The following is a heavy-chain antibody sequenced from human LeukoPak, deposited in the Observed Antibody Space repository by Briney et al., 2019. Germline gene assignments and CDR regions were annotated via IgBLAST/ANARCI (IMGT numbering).Heavy chain of an antibody. Sequence: GASVKVSCKASGYTFTSYTIHWVRQAPGQSLEWMGWISVGRGDSKCSQEFQGRVTLTRDTSVTTAYLEVSSLRPEDMAVYYCARERGIRDAFDFWGQGTMVTVSS. J-gene: IGHJ3*01. CDR2: ISVGRGDS. CDR1: GYTFTSYT. D-gene: IGHD1-14*01. CDR3: ARERGIRDAFDF. V-gene: IGHV1-3*03.